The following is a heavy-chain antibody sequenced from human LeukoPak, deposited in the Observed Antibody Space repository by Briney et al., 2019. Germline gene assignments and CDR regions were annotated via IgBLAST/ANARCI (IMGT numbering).Heavy chain of an antibody. V-gene: IGHV1-2*02. J-gene: IGHJ5*02. CDR2: INPNSGGT. D-gene: IGHD3-10*01. CDR1: GYTFTGYY. Sequence: ASVKVSCKASGYTFTGYYMHWVRQAPGQGLEWMGWINPNSGGTNYAQKFQGRVTMTRDTSISTAYMELRSLRSDDTAVYYCATTVGYYYGSGSYYSPFDPWGQGTLVTVSS. CDR3: ATTVGYYYGSGSYYSPFDP.